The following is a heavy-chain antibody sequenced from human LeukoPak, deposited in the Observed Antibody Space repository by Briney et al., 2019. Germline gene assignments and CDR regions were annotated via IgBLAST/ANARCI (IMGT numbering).Heavy chain of an antibody. J-gene: IGHJ4*02. Sequence: GGSLRLSCAASGITFGNNWMHWVRQGPGKGLVWISRINSDGGGAIYADSVKGRFTVSRDNAKNSLYLQMNSLRAEDTAVYYCARKIYSSGIDYWGQGTLVTVSS. CDR3: ARKIYSSGIDY. V-gene: IGHV3-74*01. CDR2: INSDGGGA. CDR1: GITFGNNW. D-gene: IGHD6-19*01.